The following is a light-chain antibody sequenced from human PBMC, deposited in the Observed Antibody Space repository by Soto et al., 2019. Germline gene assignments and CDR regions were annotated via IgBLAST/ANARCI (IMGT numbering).Light chain of an antibody. V-gene: IGKV1-9*01. Sequence: DIQLTQSPSFLAASVGDRVTITCRASQGIASFLAWYQQKPGKAPKLLIYSATTLQTGVSSMFSGSRSGPEFTFTISSLQPEDFATYYCQQLNSYPYTFAQGTKLEIK. CDR2: SAT. CDR1: QGIASF. J-gene: IGKJ2*01. CDR3: QQLNSYPYT.